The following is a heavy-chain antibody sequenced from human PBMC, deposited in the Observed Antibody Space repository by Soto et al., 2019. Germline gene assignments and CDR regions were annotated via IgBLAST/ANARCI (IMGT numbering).Heavy chain of an antibody. D-gene: IGHD3-10*01. CDR1: ALTASKNY. CDR3: ARGGSGSDWDYYAMDV. CDR2: IYSGGTK. J-gene: IGHJ6*02. Sequence: EVQLVESGGGLVQPGGSLRLSCAGSALTASKNYMSWVRQPPGKGLEWVSVIYSGGTKCYADSVKDRFSIFRDNSKSTLYRQMDNLRAGDTAVYYCARGGSGSDWDYYAMDVWGQGTTVTVSS. V-gene: IGHV3-66*01.